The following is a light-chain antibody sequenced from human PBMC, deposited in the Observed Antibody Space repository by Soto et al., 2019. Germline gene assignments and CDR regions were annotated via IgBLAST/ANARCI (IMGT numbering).Light chain of an antibody. CDR3: SPYTTSNTLQIC. CDR1: SSDVGGYNY. V-gene: IGLV2-14*01. CDR2: DVR. Sequence: QSALTQPASVSGSPGQSITISCTGSSSDVGGYNYVSWYQQHPGKAPQFMIYDVRNRPSGVSNRFSGSKSGNPAPLTISGLQAGDEVDYYCSPYTTSNTLQICFGIGPKLTVL. J-gene: IGLJ6*01.